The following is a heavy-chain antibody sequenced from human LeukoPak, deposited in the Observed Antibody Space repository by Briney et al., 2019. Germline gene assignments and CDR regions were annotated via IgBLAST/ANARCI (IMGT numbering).Heavy chain of an antibody. CDR2: IYYTGST. CDR3: ARPLSRDAFDI. J-gene: IGHJ3*02. CDR1: GGSIRSTSYY. V-gene: IGHV4-39*01. Sequence: SETLSLTCTVSGGSIRSTSYYWGWIRQPPGKGLEWIGNIYYTGSTYYNPSLKSRVTISVDTSKNQFSLKLSSVTAADTAVYYCARPLSRDAFDIWGQGTMVTVSS. D-gene: IGHD2/OR15-2a*01.